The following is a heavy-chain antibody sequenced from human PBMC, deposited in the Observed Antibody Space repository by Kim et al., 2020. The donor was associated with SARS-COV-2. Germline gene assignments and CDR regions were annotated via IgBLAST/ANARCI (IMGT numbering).Heavy chain of an antibody. Sequence: SETLSLTCTVSGGSISSYYWSWIRQPPGKGLEWIGYIYYSGSTNYNPSLKSRVTISVDTSKNQFSLKLSSVTAADTAVYYCARHGNGGSGRNYYYYGMDVWGQGTTVTVSS. J-gene: IGHJ6*02. CDR1: GGSISSYY. CDR3: ARHGNGGSGRNYYYYGMDV. D-gene: IGHD3-10*01. V-gene: IGHV4-59*08. CDR2: IYYSGST.